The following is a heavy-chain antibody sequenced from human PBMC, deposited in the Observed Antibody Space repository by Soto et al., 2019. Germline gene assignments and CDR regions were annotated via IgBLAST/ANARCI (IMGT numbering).Heavy chain of an antibody. D-gene: IGHD5-18*01. CDR1: GFTFSSYS. V-gene: IGHV3-21*01. CDR2: ISSSSSYI. J-gene: IGHJ4*02. CDR3: ARENIDTAMVNEFDY. Sequence: GGSLRLSCAASGFTFSSYSMNWVRQAPGKGLEWVSSISSSSSYIYYADSVKGRFTISRDNAKNSLYLQMNSLRAEDTAVYYCARENIDTAMVNEFDYWGQGTLVTVSS.